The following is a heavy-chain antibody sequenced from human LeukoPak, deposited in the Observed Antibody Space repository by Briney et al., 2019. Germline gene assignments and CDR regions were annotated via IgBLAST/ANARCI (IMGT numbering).Heavy chain of an antibody. CDR2: ISSSGSTI. CDR1: GFTFSDYY. Sequence: GGSLRLSCAASGFTFSDYYMSWILQAPGKGLEWVSYISSSGSTIYYADSVKGRFTISRDNAKNSLYLQMNSLRAEDTAVYYCARSRPYYYDSSGYSFDYWGQGTLVTVSS. CDR3: ARSRPYYYDSSGYSFDY. V-gene: IGHV3-11*01. J-gene: IGHJ4*02. D-gene: IGHD3-22*01.